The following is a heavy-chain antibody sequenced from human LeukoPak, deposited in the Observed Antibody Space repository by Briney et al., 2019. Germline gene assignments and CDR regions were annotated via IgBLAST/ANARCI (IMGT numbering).Heavy chain of an antibody. D-gene: IGHD4-23*01. CDR3: ARAHPRGGNRYYYYGMDV. Sequence: ASVKVSCKASGYTFTSYYMHWVRQAPGQGLEWMGRIIPILGIANYAQKFQGRVTITADKSTSTAYMELSSLRSEDTAVYYCARAHPRGGNRYYYYGMDVWGQGTTVTVSS. J-gene: IGHJ6*02. CDR1: GYTFTSYY. V-gene: IGHV1-69*04. CDR2: IIPILGIA.